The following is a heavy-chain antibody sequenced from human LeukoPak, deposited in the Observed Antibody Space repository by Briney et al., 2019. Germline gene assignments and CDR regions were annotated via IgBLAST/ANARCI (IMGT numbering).Heavy chain of an antibody. J-gene: IGHJ4*02. V-gene: IGHV3-53*05. Sequence: GGSLRLSCAASGLTVSSTYMSWVRQAPGKGLEWVSIIYSGGSPYYADSVKGRFTISRDNSKNTLYLQMNSLRAEDTAVYYCARDRSYSSSWEVGYFDYWGQGTLVTVSS. CDR2: IYSGGSP. CDR3: ARDRSYSSSWEVGYFDY. D-gene: IGHD6-13*01. CDR1: GLTVSSTY.